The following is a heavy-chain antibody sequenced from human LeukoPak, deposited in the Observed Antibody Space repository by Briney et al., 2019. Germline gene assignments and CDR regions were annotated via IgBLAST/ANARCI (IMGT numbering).Heavy chain of an antibody. D-gene: IGHD3-22*01. Sequence: SETLSLTCTVSGVSMSSSSYYWGWIRQPPGKGLEWIGSIYFSGSTYYNPSLKSRVTISVDTSRNQFSLKLSSVTAADTAVYYCARHIRNYYDSSGPVGYFDYWGQGTLVTVSS. V-gene: IGHV4-39*01. CDR1: GVSMSSSSYY. CDR3: ARHIRNYYDSSGPVGYFDY. CDR2: IYFSGST. J-gene: IGHJ4*02.